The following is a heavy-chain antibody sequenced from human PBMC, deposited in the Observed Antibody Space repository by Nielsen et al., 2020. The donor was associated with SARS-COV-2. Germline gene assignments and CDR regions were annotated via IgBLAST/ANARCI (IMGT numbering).Heavy chain of an antibody. V-gene: IGHV3-9*01. CDR1: GFTFDDYA. Sequence: GGSLRLSCAAYGFTFDDYAMHWVWQAPGKGLEWVSGISWNSGSIGYADSVKGRFTISRDNAKNSLYLQMNSLRAEDTALYYCANHPDRYSSSWYAGYWGQGTLVTVSS. CDR3: ANHPDRYSSSWYAGY. J-gene: IGHJ4*02. D-gene: IGHD6-13*01. CDR2: ISWNSGSI.